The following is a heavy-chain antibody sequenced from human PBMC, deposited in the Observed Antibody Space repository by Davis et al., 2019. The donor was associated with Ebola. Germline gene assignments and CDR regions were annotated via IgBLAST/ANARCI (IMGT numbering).Heavy chain of an antibody. CDR2: ISYDGDYK. D-gene: IGHD6-19*01. CDR3: ARERLATRWFDP. CDR1: GFTFSSYP. V-gene: IGHV3-30*04. J-gene: IGHJ5*02. Sequence: GGSLRLSCAASGFTFSSYPMHWVRQAPGKGLEWVALISYDGDYKYYADSVKGRFTISRDNSKNTLYLQMNSLRAEDTAVYYCARERLATRWFDPWGQGTLVTVSS.